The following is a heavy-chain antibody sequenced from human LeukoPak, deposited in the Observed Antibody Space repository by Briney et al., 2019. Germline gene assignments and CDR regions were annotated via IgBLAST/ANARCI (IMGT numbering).Heavy chain of an antibody. CDR1: GGSISSYY. J-gene: IGHJ3*02. CDR3: ARGPGYGGNSGDAFDI. V-gene: IGHV4-59*01. D-gene: IGHD4-23*01. CDR2: VYYTGST. Sequence: PSETLSLTCTVSGGSISSYYWSWVRQPPGKGLEWIGFVYYTGSTNYSPSLKSRVTISVDTSKNQFSLKLSSVTAAGTAVYYCARGPGYGGNSGDAFDIWGQGTMVTVSS.